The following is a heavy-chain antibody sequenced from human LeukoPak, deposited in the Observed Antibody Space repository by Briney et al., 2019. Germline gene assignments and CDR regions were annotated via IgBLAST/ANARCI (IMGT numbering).Heavy chain of an antibody. CDR2: IYPGNSDT. Sequence: PGESLKISCKGSGYSFTSYWIGWVRQMPGKGLEWMGIIYPGNSDTRYSPSFQGKVTISADKSISTAYLQWSSLKASDTAMYYCARLYDSSGYFYFDYWGQGTLVTVSS. D-gene: IGHD3-22*01. CDR1: GYSFTSYW. V-gene: IGHV5-51*01. CDR3: ARLYDSSGYFYFDY. J-gene: IGHJ4*02.